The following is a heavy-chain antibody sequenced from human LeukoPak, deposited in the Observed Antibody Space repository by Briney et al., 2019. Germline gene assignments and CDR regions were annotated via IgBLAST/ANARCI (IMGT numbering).Heavy chain of an antibody. J-gene: IGHJ6*03. Sequence: PGGSLRLSCAASGFTFSNYAMSWVRQDPGKGLKWVATVNDNGAATYYADSVKGRFTISRDNSYNTVSLQMNGLRDEDTGVYYCAKGLKTGVGPYMGYHYYMDVWGKGATVTVSS. CDR2: VNDNGAAT. CDR3: AKGLKTGVGPYMGYHYYMDV. CDR1: GFTFSNYA. D-gene: IGHD3-16*01. V-gene: IGHV3-23*01.